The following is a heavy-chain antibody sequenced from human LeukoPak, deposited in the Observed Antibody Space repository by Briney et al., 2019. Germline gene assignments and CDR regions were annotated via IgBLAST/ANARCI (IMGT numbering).Heavy chain of an antibody. CDR1: GGSISSHY. CDR3: ARGIVYFDWLLWGYYYYYMDV. V-gene: IGHV4-59*11. D-gene: IGHD3-9*01. Sequence: SGTLSLTCTVSGGSISSHYWSWIRQPPGKGLEWIGYIYYSGSTNYNPSLKSRVTISVDTSKNQFSLKLSSVTAADTAVYYCARGIVYFDWLLWGYYYYYMDVWGKGTTVTVSS. J-gene: IGHJ6*03. CDR2: IYYSGST.